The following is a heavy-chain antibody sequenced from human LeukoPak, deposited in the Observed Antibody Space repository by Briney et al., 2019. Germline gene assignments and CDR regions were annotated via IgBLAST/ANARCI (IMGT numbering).Heavy chain of an antibody. V-gene: IGHV4-34*01. Sequence: SETLSLTCAVYGGSFSGYYWTWIRQPPGKGLEWIGEINPSGTTNYNPPLKSRVTISVDRSKNQFSLKLRSVTAADTAVFYCARGQGRDGYNGILDYWGQGALVTVSS. CDR1: GGSFSGYY. J-gene: IGHJ4*02. D-gene: IGHD5-24*01. CDR2: INPSGTT. CDR3: ARGQGRDGYNGILDY.